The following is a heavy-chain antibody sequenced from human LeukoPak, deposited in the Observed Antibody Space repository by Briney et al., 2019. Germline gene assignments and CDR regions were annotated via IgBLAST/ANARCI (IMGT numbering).Heavy chain of an antibody. CDR1: GGSISGYY. J-gene: IGHJ4*02. D-gene: IGHD3-22*01. CDR2: IYTSGST. CDR3: ARAWTTMIASYFDY. Sequence: SETLALTCTLSGGSISGYYWSWIRQPAGKGLEWIGRIYTSGSTNYNPSLKSRVTMSVDTSKNQFSLKLSSVTAADTAVYYCARAWTTMIASYFDYWGQGTLVTVSS. V-gene: IGHV4-4*07.